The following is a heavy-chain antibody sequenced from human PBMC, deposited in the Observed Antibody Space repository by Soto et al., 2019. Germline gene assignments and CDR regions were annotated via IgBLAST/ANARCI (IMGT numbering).Heavy chain of an antibody. CDR3: ARGSWKTTTDY. D-gene: IGHD4-17*01. Sequence: SETLSLTCTVCGDSISSYYWSWIRQPPGKGLEWIGYIYYSGSTNYNPSLKSRVTISVDTSKNQFSLKLSSVTAADTAVYYCARGSWKTTTDYWGQGTLVTVSS. J-gene: IGHJ4*02. V-gene: IGHV4-59*08. CDR2: IYYSGST. CDR1: GDSISSYY.